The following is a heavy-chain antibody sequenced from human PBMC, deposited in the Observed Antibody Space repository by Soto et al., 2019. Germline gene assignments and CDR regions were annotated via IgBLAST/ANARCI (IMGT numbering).Heavy chain of an antibody. D-gene: IGHD6-19*01. V-gene: IGHV4-59*01. CDR1: GGSNSSDF. J-gene: IGHJ6*02. CDR3: ARDQWLADYYYYGMDV. CDR2: IYYSGST. Sequence: SETRSLNCTVSGGSNSSDFWRRVRQPPRMCFGRRRCDSYTRKGLEWIGYIYYSGSTNYNPSLKSRVTISVDTSKNQFSLKLSSVTAADTAVYYCARDQWLADYYYYGMDVWGQGTTVTVSS.